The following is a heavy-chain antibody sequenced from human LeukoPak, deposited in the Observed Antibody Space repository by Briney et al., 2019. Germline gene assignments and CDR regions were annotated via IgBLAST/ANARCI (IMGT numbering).Heavy chain of an antibody. V-gene: IGHV4-59*01. D-gene: IGHD6-19*01. J-gene: IGHJ5*02. Sequence: PSGTLSLTCTVSGGSISSYYWSWIRQPPGKGLEWIGYIYYSGSTNYNPSLKSRVTISVDTSKNQFSLKLSSVTAADTAVYYCARGIAVVGGWFDPWGQGALVTVSS. CDR3: ARGIAVVGGWFDP. CDR1: GGSISSYY. CDR2: IYYSGST.